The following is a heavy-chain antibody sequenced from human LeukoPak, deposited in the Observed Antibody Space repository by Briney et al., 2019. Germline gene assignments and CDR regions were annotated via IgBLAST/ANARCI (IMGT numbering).Heavy chain of an antibody. CDR2: ISGSGGNT. J-gene: IGHJ6*02. CDR1: PLTFSSYS. Sequence: GGSLRLSCAASPLTFSSYSLNWVRQAPGKGLEWVSVISGSGGNTYYADSVKGRFTISRDNSKNTLYLQMNSLRAEDTAVYYCAKSVATISKGMDVWGHGTTVTVSS. CDR3: AKSVATISKGMDV. V-gene: IGHV3-23*01. D-gene: IGHD5-12*01.